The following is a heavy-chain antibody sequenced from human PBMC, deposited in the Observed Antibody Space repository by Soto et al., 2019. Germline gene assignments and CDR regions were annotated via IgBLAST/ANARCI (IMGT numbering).Heavy chain of an antibody. CDR3: AREGSYKNYYYYGMDV. J-gene: IGHJ6*02. Sequence: ASETLSLTCTVSGGSISSSSYYWGWIRQPPGKGLEWIGYIYYSGSTNYNPSLKSRVTISVDTSKNQFSLKLSSVTAADTAVYYCAREGSYKNYYYYGMDVWGQGTTVTVSS. V-gene: IGHV4-39*07. D-gene: IGHD2-15*01. CDR1: GGSISSSSYY. CDR2: IYYSGST.